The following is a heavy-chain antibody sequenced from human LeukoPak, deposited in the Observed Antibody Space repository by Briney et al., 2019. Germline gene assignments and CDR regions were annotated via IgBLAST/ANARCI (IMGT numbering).Heavy chain of an antibody. CDR2: ISGSGGST. CDR1: GFTFSSYG. Sequence: PRGTLRLSCAASGFTFSSYGMSWVRQAPGKGLEWVSAISGSGGSTYYADSVKGRFTISRDNSKNTLYLQMNSLRAEDTAVYYCAKDRYYGSGNYDYWGQGTLVTVSS. D-gene: IGHD3-10*01. CDR3: AKDRYYGSGNYDY. J-gene: IGHJ4*02. V-gene: IGHV3-23*01.